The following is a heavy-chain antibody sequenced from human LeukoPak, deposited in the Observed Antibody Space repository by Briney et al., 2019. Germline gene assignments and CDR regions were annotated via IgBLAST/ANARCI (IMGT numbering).Heavy chain of an antibody. J-gene: IGHJ4*02. D-gene: IGHD3-22*01. V-gene: IGHV1-2*06. CDR3: ARDPSDYDSSGYLSYFDY. CDR1: GYTFTDYY. Sequence: GASVKVSCKASGYTFTDYYMHWVRPAPRRGLEWMERINPNSGGTNYAQKFQGRVTMTRDTSISTAYMELSRLRSDDTAVYYCARDPSDYDSSGYLSYFDYWGQGTLVTVSS. CDR2: INPNSGGT.